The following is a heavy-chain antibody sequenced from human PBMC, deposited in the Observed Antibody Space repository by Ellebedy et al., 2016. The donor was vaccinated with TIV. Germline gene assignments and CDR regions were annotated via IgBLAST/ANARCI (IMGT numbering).Heavy chain of an antibody. D-gene: IGHD2/OR15-2a*01. CDR3: ARESCNNITCYFDY. Sequence: GESLKISCAASGFSFRTYTMNWVRQAPGKGLEWVSSISSSSSDTYYAESVKGRFTISRDNAKNSLYLQMNSLRAEDTAVYYCARESCNNITCYFDYWGLGTLVTVSS. V-gene: IGHV3-21*01. CDR1: GFSFRTYT. CDR2: ISSSSSDT. J-gene: IGHJ4*02.